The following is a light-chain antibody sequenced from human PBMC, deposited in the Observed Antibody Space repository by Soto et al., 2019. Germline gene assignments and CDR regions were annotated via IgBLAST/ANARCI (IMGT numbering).Light chain of an antibody. Sequence: EIVLTQSPATLSLSPGERATLSCRASQSVSSYLAWYQQKPGQAPRLLIYGASSRATGIPDRFSGSGSGTDFTLTISRLEPEDFAVYYCQQYDSPWTFGQGTKVDIK. J-gene: IGKJ1*01. CDR3: QQYDSPWT. CDR2: GAS. CDR1: QSVSSY. V-gene: IGKV3-20*01.